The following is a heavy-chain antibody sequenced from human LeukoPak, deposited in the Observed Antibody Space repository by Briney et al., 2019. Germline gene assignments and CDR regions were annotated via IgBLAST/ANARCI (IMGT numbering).Heavy chain of an antibody. CDR1: GFTFSSYA. J-gene: IGHJ4*02. V-gene: IGHV3-30*04. CDR3: ARDGGRGSGWYYFDY. Sequence: TGGSLRLSCAASGFTFSSYAMHWVRQAPGKGLEWVAVISYDGSNKYYADSVKGRFTISRDNSKNTLYLQMNSLRAEDTAVYYCARDGGRGSGWYYFDYWGQGTLVTVSS. CDR2: ISYDGSNK. D-gene: IGHD6-19*01.